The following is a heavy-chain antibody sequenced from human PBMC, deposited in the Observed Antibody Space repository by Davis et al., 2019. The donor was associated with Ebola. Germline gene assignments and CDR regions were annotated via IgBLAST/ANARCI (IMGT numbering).Heavy chain of an antibody. V-gene: IGHV3-53*01. CDR3: ARGTTMVQGVIDY. CDR2: IYSGGST. D-gene: IGHD3-10*01. J-gene: IGHJ4*02. CDR1: GFTVSSNY. Sequence: GGSLRLSCAASGFTVSSNYMSWVRQAPGKGLEWVSVIYSGGSTYYADSVKGRSTISRDNAKNSLYLQMNSLRAEDTAVYYCARGTTMVQGVIDYWGQGTLVTVSS.